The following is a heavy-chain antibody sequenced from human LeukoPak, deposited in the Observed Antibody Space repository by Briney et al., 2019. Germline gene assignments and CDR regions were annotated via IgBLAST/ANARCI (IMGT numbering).Heavy chain of an antibody. J-gene: IGHJ3*02. V-gene: IGHV3-23*01. CDR3: ATLARYAFDI. D-gene: IGHD5-12*01. CDR2: ISGSGGST. Sequence: TGGSLRLSCAVSGFTVSSNYLTWVRQAPGKGLEWVSAISGSGGSTYYADSVKGRFTISRDNSKNTLYLQMNSLRAEDTAVYYCATLARYAFDIWGQGTMVTVSS. CDR1: GFTVSSNY.